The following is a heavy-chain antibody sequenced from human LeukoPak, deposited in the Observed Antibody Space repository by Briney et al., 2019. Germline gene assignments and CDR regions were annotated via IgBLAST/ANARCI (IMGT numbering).Heavy chain of an antibody. CDR3: ATDKGGPRYDYVWGSYRYTAKYDC. Sequence: ASVKVSCKVSGYTLTELSMHWVRQAPGKGLEWMGGFDPEDGETIYAQKFQGRVTMTADTSTDTAYMELSSLRSEDTAVYYCATDKGGPRYDYVWGSYRYTAKYDCWGQGTLVTVSS. J-gene: IGHJ4*02. CDR2: FDPEDGET. D-gene: IGHD3-16*02. CDR1: GYTLTELS. V-gene: IGHV1-24*01.